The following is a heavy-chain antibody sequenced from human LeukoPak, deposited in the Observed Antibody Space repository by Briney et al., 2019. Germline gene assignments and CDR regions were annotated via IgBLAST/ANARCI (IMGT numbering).Heavy chain of an antibody. J-gene: IGHJ4*02. CDR2: INHSGST. Sequence: SETLSLTCAVYGGSFSGYYWSWIRQPPGKGLEWIGEINHSGSTNYNPSLKSRVTISVDTSKNQFSLKLSSVTAADTAVYYCARLEYWKGIAADWGQGTLVTVSS. V-gene: IGHV4-34*01. D-gene: IGHD6-13*01. CDR3: ARLEYWKGIAAD. CDR1: GGSFSGYY.